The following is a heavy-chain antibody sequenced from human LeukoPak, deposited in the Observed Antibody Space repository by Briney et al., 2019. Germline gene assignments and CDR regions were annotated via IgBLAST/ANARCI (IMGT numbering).Heavy chain of an antibody. V-gene: IGHV4-39*01. J-gene: IGHJ4*02. CDR3: ARQAIGFGEFHFDY. D-gene: IGHD3-10*01. CDR2: INYSGST. Sequence: SETLSLTCTVSGGSISSSSYYWGCIRQPPGKGLEWIGSINYSGSTHYNPSLKSRVTISVDTSKNQFSRKLTSVTAADTAVYYCARQAIGFGEFHFDYWGQGTLVTVSS. CDR1: GGSISSSSYY.